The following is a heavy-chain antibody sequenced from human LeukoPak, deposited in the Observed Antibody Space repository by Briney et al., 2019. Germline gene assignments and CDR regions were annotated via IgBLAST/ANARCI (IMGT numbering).Heavy chain of an antibody. J-gene: IGHJ4*02. CDR2: IGASGDSI. V-gene: IGHV3-23*01. Sequence: SGGSLRLSCAVSGFTFSSYAMIWVRQAPGRGLVWVSSIGASGDSIYYTDSVKGRFTISRDNSKNTLYLQMSSLRVEVTAVYYCAKIPDVSDYWGQGTLVTVSS. CDR1: GFTFSSYA. CDR3: AKIPDVSDY.